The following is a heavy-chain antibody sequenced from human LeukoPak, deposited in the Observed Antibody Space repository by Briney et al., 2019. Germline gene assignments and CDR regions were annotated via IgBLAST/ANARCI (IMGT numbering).Heavy chain of an antibody. J-gene: IGHJ6*03. CDR1: GGSFSGYY. V-gene: IGHV4-34*01. Sequence: SETLSLTCAVYGGSFSGYYWSWIRQPPGKGLEWIGEINHSGSTYYNPSLKSRVTISVDTPKNQFSLKLSSVTAADTAVYYCARDETGYYYYYMDVWGKGTTVTVSS. D-gene: IGHD7-27*01. CDR2: INHSGST. CDR3: ARDETGYYYYYMDV.